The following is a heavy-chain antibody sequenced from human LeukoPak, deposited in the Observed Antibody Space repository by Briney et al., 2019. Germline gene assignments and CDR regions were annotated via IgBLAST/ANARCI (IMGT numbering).Heavy chain of an antibody. Sequence: GGSLRLSCAAPGFTFSSYAMHWVRQAPGKGLEWVAVISYDGSNKYYADSVKGRFTISRDNSKNTLYLQMNSLRAEDTAVYYCAREWELLSFGYWGQGTLVTVSS. V-gene: IGHV3-30-3*01. CDR2: ISYDGSNK. CDR1: GFTFSSYA. D-gene: IGHD1-26*01. CDR3: AREWELLSFGY. J-gene: IGHJ4*02.